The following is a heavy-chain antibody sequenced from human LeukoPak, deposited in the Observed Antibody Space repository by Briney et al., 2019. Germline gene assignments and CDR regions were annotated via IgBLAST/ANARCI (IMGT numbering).Heavy chain of an antibody. CDR2: INSDGTST. D-gene: IGHD4-17*01. CDR3: ARAGTKYGDYPLYYYGMDV. J-gene: IGHJ6*02. V-gene: IGHV3-74*01. CDR1: GFTFSSYW. Sequence: GGSLRLSCAASGFTFSSYWMHWVRQAPGKGLVWVSRINSDGTSTSHADPVKGRFTISRDNAKKTLYLQMNSLRAEDTAVYYCARAGTKYGDYPLYYYGMDVWGQGTTVTVSS.